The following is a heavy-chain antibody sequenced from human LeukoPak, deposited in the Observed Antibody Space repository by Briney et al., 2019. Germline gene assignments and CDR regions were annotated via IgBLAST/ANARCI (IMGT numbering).Heavy chain of an antibody. CDR2: ISYDGSNK. CDR1: GFTFSSYA. V-gene: IGHV3-30-3*01. Sequence: GVSLRLSCAASGFTFSSYAMHWVRQAPGKGLEWVAVISYDGSNKYYADSVKGRFTISRDNSKNTLYLQMNSLRAEDTAVYYCATGRMVTSANYWGQGTLVTVSS. J-gene: IGHJ4*02. D-gene: IGHD4-23*01. CDR3: ATGRMVTSANY.